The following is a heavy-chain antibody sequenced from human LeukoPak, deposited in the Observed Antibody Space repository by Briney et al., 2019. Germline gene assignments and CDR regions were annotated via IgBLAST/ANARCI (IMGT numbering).Heavy chain of an antibody. D-gene: IGHD2-21*02. V-gene: IGHV4-61*02. Sequence: SQILSLTCTVSGGSISSGSYYWSWIRQPAGKGLEWIGRIYTSGSTNYNPSLKSRVTISVDTSKNQFSLKLSSVTAADTAVYYCAGEAYCGGDCYAPIDYWGQGTLVTVSS. CDR2: IYTSGST. J-gene: IGHJ4*02. CDR1: GGSISSGSYY. CDR3: AGEAYCGGDCYAPIDY.